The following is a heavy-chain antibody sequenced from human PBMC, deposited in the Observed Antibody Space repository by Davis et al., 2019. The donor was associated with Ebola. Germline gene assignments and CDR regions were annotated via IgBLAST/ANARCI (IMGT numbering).Heavy chain of an antibody. CDR3: ARGVFSYNLPYFDY. D-gene: IGHD5-24*01. Sequence: ASVKVSCKASGYTFTGYYMHWVRQAPGQGLEWMGWISAYNGNTNYAQKLQGRVTMTTDTSTSTAYMELRSLRSDDTAVYYCARGVFSYNLPYFDYWGQGTLVTVSS. CDR1: GYTFTGYY. V-gene: IGHV1-18*04. J-gene: IGHJ4*02. CDR2: ISAYNGNT.